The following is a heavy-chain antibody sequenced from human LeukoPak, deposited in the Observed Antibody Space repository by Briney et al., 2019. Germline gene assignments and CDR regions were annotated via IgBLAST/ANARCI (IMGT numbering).Heavy chain of an antibody. D-gene: IGHD1-26*01. CDR1: GYTFTNYY. J-gene: IGHJ5*02. CDR2: IDPSGAST. Sequence: ASVKVSCKASGYTFTNYYIHWVRQAPGQGLEWMGLIDPSGASTSYAQNFQGRVTMTRDTSTSTVYMELSSLRSEDTAVYYCARAQSGSYLGNWFDPWGQGTLVTVSS. CDR3: ARAQSGSYLGNWFDP. V-gene: IGHV1-46*01.